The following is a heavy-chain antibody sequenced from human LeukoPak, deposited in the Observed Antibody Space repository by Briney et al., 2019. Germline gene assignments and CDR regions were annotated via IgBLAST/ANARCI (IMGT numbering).Heavy chain of an antibody. Sequence: SETLSLTCTVSGGSISSYYWSWIRQPPGKGLEWIGYIYYSGSTNYSPSLKSRVTISVDTSKNQFSLKLSSVTAADTAVYYCARGNTYYDILTGHTGYYFDYWGQGTLVTVSS. J-gene: IGHJ4*02. V-gene: IGHV4-59*01. D-gene: IGHD3-9*01. CDR3: ARGNTYYDILTGHTGYYFDY. CDR2: IYYSGST. CDR1: GGSISSYY.